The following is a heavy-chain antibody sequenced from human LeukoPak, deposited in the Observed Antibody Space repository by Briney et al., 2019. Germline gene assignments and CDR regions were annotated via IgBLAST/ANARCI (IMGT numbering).Heavy chain of an antibody. CDR1: GFTFSSYR. CDR2: ITTSSSYI. Sequence: PGGSLRLSCAASGFTFSSYRMNWVRQAPGKGLEWVSSITTSSSYIYYADSVKGRFTISRDNARNSLYLHMNSLRAEDTAVYYCARDLGGYSYGSHFDYWGQGTLVTVSS. J-gene: IGHJ4*02. D-gene: IGHD5-18*01. CDR3: ARDLGGYSYGSHFDY. V-gene: IGHV3-21*01.